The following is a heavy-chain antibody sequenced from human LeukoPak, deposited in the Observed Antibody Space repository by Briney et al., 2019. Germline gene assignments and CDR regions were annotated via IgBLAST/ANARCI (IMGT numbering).Heavy chain of an antibody. J-gene: IGHJ6*03. V-gene: IGHV4-4*07. CDR1: GGSISSYY. Sequence: PSETLSLTCTVSGGSISSYYWSWIRQTAGKGLEWIGRIYTSGSPNYNPSLQSRATMSVDPSKNQFSLKLSSVTAADTAVYYCARARYCTSPSCPYYYYYYMDVWGKGTTVTVAS. D-gene: IGHD2-2*01. CDR2: IYTSGSP. CDR3: ARARYCTSPSCPYYYYYYMDV.